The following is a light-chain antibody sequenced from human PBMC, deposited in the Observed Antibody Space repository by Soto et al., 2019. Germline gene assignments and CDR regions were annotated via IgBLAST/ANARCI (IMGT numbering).Light chain of an antibody. CDR1: QSISSY. V-gene: IGKV1-39*01. CDR2: AAS. J-gene: IGKJ1*01. CDR3: QQSYSTPPT. Sequence: DIKMTQSPSSLSASVGDRVTITCQASQSISSYLNWYQQKPGKAPKLLIYAASSLQSGVPSRFSGSGSGTGSTLTISSLQPEDFATYYCQQSYSTPPTFGQGTKV.